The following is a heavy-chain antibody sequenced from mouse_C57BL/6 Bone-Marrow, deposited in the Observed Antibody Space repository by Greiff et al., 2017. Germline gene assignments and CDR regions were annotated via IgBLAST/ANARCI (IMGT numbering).Heavy chain of an antibody. CDR1: GYTFTSYW. Sequence: QVQLQLSGAELVKPGASVKLSCKASGYTFTSYWMHWVKQRPGQGLEWIGMIHPNSGSTNYNEKFKSKATLNVDKSSSTAYMQLSSLTSEDSAVYYCARSRTTVVPYWYCDVWGTGTTVTVSA. CDR2: IHPNSGST. CDR3: ARSRTTVVPYWYCDV. D-gene: IGHD1-1*01. V-gene: IGHV1-64*01. J-gene: IGHJ1*03.